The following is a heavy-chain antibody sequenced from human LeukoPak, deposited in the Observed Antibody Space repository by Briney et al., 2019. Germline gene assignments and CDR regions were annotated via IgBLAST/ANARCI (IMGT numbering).Heavy chain of an antibody. J-gene: IGHJ4*02. D-gene: IGHD2-2*01. CDR3: ARWRCSSTSCFFDY. CDR2: IKQDGSEK. Sequence: GGSLRLSCAASGFTFSSYGMHWVRQAPGKGLEWVANIKQDGSEKYYVDSVKGRFTISRDNAKNLLYLQMNSLRAEDTAAYYCARWRCSSTSCFFDYWGQGTLVTVSS. V-gene: IGHV3-7*01. CDR1: GFTFSSYG.